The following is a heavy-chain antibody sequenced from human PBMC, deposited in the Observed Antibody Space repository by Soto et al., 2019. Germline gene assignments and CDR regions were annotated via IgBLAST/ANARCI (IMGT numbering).Heavy chain of an antibody. J-gene: IGHJ6*02. CDR1: GGSISSSSHY. V-gene: IGHV4-39*01. Sequence: PSETLSLTCTVSGGSISSSSHYWGWIRQPPGKGMEWIGSIYYSGSTYYNTSLKSRVTISVDTSKNQLSLKLRTVTAADTAVYYCAREFYYYYGMDVWGQGTTAT. CDR3: AREFYYYYGMDV. CDR2: IYYSGST.